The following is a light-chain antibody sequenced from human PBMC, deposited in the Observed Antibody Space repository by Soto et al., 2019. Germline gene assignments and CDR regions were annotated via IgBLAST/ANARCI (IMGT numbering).Light chain of an antibody. CDR2: ASS. Sequence: IQRTQSPSSLSASVGDRVTITCRASQNIITFLNWYQQRPGKAPKLRSYASSSLHSGVPSRFSGSGSGTDFTLTISSLKPEDFETYYCQHSYSTPPTFGGGTKVDIK. CDR1: QNIITF. J-gene: IGKJ4*01. V-gene: IGKV1-39*01. CDR3: QHSYSTPPT.